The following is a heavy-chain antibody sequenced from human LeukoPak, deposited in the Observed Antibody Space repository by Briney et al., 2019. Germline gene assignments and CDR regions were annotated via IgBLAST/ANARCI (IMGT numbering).Heavy chain of an antibody. CDR3: ARADRFYFDY. CDR1: GFTFSSYS. V-gene: IGHV3-21*01. CDR2: ISSSSSYI. D-gene: IGHD3-16*02. J-gene: IGHJ4*02. Sequence: PGGSLRLSCAASGFTFSSYSMNWVRQAPGKGLEWVSSISSSSSYIYHADSVKGRFTISRDNAKNSLYLQMNSLRAEDTAVYYCARADRFYFDYWGQGTLVTVSS.